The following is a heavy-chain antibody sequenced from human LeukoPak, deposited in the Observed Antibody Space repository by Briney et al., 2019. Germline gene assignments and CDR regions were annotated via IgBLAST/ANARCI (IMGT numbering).Heavy chain of an antibody. CDR3: AKALLASCSGIACYPFDC. D-gene: IGHD2-15*01. CDR1: GFTFTNYA. Sequence: PGGSLRLSCAASGFTFTNYAMNWVRQAPGKGLEWVSVITGSGTSSYHADSVKGRFTTSRDNSKNILYLQMNSLRDEDTALYYCAKALLASCSGIACYPFDCWGQGTLVTVSS. V-gene: IGHV3-23*01. CDR2: ITGSGTSS. J-gene: IGHJ4*02.